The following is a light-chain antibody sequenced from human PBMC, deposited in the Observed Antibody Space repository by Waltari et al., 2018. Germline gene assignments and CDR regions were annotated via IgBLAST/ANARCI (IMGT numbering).Light chain of an antibody. CDR1: QSVGSY. CDR2: DAS. CDR3: QQRSNWTPHT. V-gene: IGKV3-11*01. Sequence: EIVLTQSPATLSLSPGATATPSCRASQSVGSYLAWYQQKPGQPPRLLIYDASNRATGVPARFRGSGSGTDFTLTISSLEAEDFAVYYCQQRSNWTPHTFGQGARLEIK. J-gene: IGKJ2*01.